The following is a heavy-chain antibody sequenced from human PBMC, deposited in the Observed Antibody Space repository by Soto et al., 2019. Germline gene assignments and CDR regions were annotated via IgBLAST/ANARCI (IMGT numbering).Heavy chain of an antibody. CDR1: GYTFTRDY. CDR2: INHKSGST. Sequence: GASVKVSCKASGYTFTRDYMQWVRQAAGQGLELMGIINHKSGSTTYVQNLQGRIIMTADTSTSTVFMELSSLSAEDTAVYYCARDRRIAAVPFAMDVWGQGTTVTVSS. CDR3: ARDRRIAAVPFAMDV. J-gene: IGHJ6*02. V-gene: IGHV1-46*01. D-gene: IGHD6-6*01.